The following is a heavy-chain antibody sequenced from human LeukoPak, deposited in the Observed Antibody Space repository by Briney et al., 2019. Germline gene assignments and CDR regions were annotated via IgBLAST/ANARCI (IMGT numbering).Heavy chain of an antibody. Sequence: SETLSLTCAVYGGSFSGYYWSWIRQPPGKGLEWIGEINHSGSTHYSPSLKSRVTISVDMSKNQFSLKLSSVAAADTAVYYCARGGDGYKGSFDPWGQGTLVTVSS. D-gene: IGHD5-24*01. CDR2: INHSGST. CDR1: GGSFSGYY. CDR3: ARGGDGYKGSFDP. J-gene: IGHJ5*02. V-gene: IGHV4-34*01.